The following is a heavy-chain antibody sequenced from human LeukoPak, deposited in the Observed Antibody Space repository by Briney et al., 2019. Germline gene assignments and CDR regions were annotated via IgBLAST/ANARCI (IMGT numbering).Heavy chain of an antibody. V-gene: IGHV3-23*01. J-gene: IGHJ4*02. CDR1: GFTFTSYA. CDR3: AKVRASSESPSY. Sequence: GGSLRLSCAASGFTFTSYATSWVRQAPGKGLEWVSAITGGGGSTYYADSVKGRFTISRDNSKNTLYLQMNSLRAEDTAVYYCAKVRASSESPSYWGQGTLVTVSS. D-gene: IGHD3-10*01. CDR2: ITGGGGST.